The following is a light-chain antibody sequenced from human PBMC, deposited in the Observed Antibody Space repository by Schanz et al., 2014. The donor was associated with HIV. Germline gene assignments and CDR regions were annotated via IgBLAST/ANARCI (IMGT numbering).Light chain of an antibody. CDR3: SSYTSSGTQV. CDR2: DVT. CDR1: SSDVGADNS. Sequence: QSALTQPASVSGSPGQSITISCTGTSSDVGADNSVSWYQQHPGRAPRLLVYDVTYRPSGVSNRFSGSKSGNTASLTISGLQPEDEADYYCSSYTSSGTQVFGTGTKLTVL. J-gene: IGLJ1*01. V-gene: IGLV2-14*03.